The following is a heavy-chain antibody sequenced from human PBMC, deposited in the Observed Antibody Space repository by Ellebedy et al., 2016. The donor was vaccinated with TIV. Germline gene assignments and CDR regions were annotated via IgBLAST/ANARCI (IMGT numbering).Heavy chain of an antibody. CDR3: AKDSGKYGWNSEY. CDR2: ITGSGDRT. J-gene: IGHJ4*02. D-gene: IGHD3-10*01. CDR1: GFTFDNFA. Sequence: PGGSLRLSCATSGFTFDNFAMRWFRQAPGKGLEWVSAITGSGDRTFYADSVKGRFTVSRDTSKNTLYLQMNSPRAEDTAIYYCAKDSGKYGWNSEYWGQGTQVTVSS. V-gene: IGHV3-23*01.